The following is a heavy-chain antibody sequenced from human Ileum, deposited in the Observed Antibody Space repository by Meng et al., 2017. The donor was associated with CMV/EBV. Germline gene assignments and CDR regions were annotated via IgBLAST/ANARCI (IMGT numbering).Heavy chain of an antibody. CDR3: ARYYCSDRCYHFDY. CDR1: GDDVSNNNTT. V-gene: IGHV6-1*01. Sequence: SQTLSLTCAISGDDVSNNNTTWNWIRQSPSRGLEWLGRTYYRSKWYNDYAVSVESRLTINPDTSKNQFSLKLTSVTAADTAVYYCARYYCSDRCYHFDYWGQGRMVTVSS. J-gene: IGHJ4*02. D-gene: IGHD2-15*01. CDR2: TYYRSKWYN.